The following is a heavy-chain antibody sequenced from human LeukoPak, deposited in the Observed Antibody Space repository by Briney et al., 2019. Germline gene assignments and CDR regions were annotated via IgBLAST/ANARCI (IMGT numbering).Heavy chain of an antibody. J-gene: IGHJ5*02. CDR1: GYTFTNSD. Sequence: ASVKVSCRASGYTFTNSDITWVRQAPGQGLEWMGGISTSNGDTNYAAKLQGRVTMTTDTSTSTAYMELGSLTFDDTAVYFCARDPYHRLGPPLDLWGQGTLVTVPS. CDR3: ARDPYHRLGPPLDL. V-gene: IGHV1-18*01. D-gene: IGHD1-14*01. CDR2: ISTSNGDT.